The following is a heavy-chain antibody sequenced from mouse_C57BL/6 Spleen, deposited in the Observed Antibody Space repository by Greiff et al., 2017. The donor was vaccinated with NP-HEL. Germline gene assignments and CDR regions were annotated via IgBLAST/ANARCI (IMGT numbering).Heavy chain of an antibody. D-gene: IGHD2-5*01. Sequence: EVQRVESGGGLVKPGGSLKLSCAASGFTFSDYGMHWVRQAPEKGLEWVAYISSGSSTIYYADTVKGRFTISRDNAKNTLFLQMTSLRSEDTAMYYCARGYYSNYDAMDYWGQGTSVTVSS. CDR1: GFTFSDYG. CDR2: ISSGSSTI. J-gene: IGHJ4*01. CDR3: ARGYYSNYDAMDY. V-gene: IGHV5-17*01.